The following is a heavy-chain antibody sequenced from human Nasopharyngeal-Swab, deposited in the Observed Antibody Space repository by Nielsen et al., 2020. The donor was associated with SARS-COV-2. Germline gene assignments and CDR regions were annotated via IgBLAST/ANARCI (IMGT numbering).Heavy chain of an antibody. D-gene: IGHD3-22*01. Sequence: WVRQAPGQGLEWMGWMNPNSGNTGYAQKFQGRVTMTRNTSISTAYMELSSLRSEGTAVYYCARGRYYDSSGYYRLPFDIWGQGTMVTVSS. V-gene: IGHV1-8*01. CDR3: ARGRYYDSSGYYRLPFDI. CDR2: MNPNSGNT. J-gene: IGHJ3*02.